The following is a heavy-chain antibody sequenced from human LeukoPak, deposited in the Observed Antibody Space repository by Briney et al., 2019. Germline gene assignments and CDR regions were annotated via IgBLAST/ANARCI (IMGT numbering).Heavy chain of an antibody. V-gene: IGHV1-46*01. CDR1: GYTFTRYG. CDR2: INPSGGST. J-gene: IGHJ4*02. CDR3: ARDHSLLWEPQCFDY. Sequence: GAAVTVSCKASGYTFTRYGITWVRQAPGQGREGMGVINPSGGSTKYAQKFQGRVTITRDSTISTAYMELSRLRCDDTGGYYCARDHSLLWEPQCFDYWRQGTLVTVSS. D-gene: IGHD1-26*01.